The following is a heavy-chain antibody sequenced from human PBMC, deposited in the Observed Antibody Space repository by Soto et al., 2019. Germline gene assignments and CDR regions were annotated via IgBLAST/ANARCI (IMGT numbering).Heavy chain of an antibody. V-gene: IGHV3-43*01. Sequence: GGSQSLSCTASGFNFYDYTMHWVRQAPGKGLEWVSLISWDGGSTYYADSVKGRFTISRDNSKNSLYLQMNSLRTEDTALYYCAKSLNYDFWSGFGLDAFDIWGQGTMVTVSS. CDR2: ISWDGGST. D-gene: IGHD3-3*01. J-gene: IGHJ3*02. CDR1: GFNFYDYT. CDR3: AKSLNYDFWSGFGLDAFDI.